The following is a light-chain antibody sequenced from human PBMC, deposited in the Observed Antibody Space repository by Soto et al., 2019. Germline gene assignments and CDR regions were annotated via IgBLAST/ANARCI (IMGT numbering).Light chain of an antibody. V-gene: IGLV2-14*01. CDR3: SSYTSSSTPHHV. J-gene: IGLJ1*01. Sequence: QSVLTQPASVSGSPGQSITISCTGTSSDVGGYNYVSWYQQHPGKAPKLVIYEVSNRPSGVSNRFSGSKSGNTASLTISGLQAEDEADYYCSSYTSSSTPHHVFGTGTKLTVL. CDR2: EVS. CDR1: SSDVGGYNY.